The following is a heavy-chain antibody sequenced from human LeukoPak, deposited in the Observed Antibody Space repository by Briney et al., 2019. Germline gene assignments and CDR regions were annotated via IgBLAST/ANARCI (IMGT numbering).Heavy chain of an antibody. Sequence: PGGSLRLSCAASGFTFSTYNMNWVRQAPGKGLEWVSGISWNSGSIGYADSVKGRFTISRDNAKNSLYLQMNSLRAEDTALYYCAKDPLVGATHWGQGTLVTVSS. V-gene: IGHV3-9*01. D-gene: IGHD1-26*01. J-gene: IGHJ4*02. CDR3: AKDPLVGATH. CDR2: ISWNSGSI. CDR1: GFTFSTYN.